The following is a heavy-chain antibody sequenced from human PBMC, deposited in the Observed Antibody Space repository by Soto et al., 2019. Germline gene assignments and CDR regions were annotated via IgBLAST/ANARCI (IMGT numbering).Heavy chain of an antibody. CDR1: GYTFTSYA. J-gene: IGHJ4*02. Sequence: ASVKVCCKASGYTFTSYAMHWVRQAPGQRLEWMGWINAGNGNAKYSQKFQGRVTITRDTSASTAYMELSSLRSEDAAVYYCARGSGYYYWDDYWGQGTLVTVSS. D-gene: IGHD3-22*01. CDR3: ARGSGYYYWDDY. V-gene: IGHV1-3*01. CDR2: INAGNGNA.